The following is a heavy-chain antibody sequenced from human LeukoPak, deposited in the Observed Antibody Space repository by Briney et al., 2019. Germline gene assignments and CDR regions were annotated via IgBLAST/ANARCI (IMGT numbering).Heavy chain of an antibody. J-gene: IGHJ6*03. CDR1: GFTVSSNY. CDR2: IYSGGST. CDR3: ATAGYNSYYYYYMDV. Sequence: PGGSLRLSCAASGFTVSSNYMSWVRQAPGKGLEWVSGIYSGGSTYYADSVKGRFTISRDNSKNTLYLQMNSLRAEDTAVYYCATAGYNSYYYYYMDVWGKGTTVTVSS. D-gene: IGHD5-24*01. V-gene: IGHV3-66*02.